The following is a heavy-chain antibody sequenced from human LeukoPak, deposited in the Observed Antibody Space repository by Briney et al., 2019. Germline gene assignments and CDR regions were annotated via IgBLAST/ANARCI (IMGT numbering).Heavy chain of an antibody. CDR3: AKDAITMVRGVTLNWFDP. D-gene: IGHD3-10*01. CDR2: ISGSGGST. V-gene: IGHV3-23*01. Sequence: GGALRLSCAASGFTLSSYAMSWVRQAPGKGLEWVSAISGSGGSTYYADSVKGRFTISRDNSKNTLYLQMNSLRAEDTAVYYCAKDAITMVRGVTLNWFDPWGQGTLVTVSS. CDR1: GFTLSSYA. J-gene: IGHJ5*02.